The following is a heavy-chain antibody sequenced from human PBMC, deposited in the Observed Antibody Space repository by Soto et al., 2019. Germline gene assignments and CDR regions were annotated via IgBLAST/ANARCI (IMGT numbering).Heavy chain of an antibody. D-gene: IGHD3-22*01. CDR3: ARLDSSGYYSPFWFDP. CDR2: IIPIFGTA. CDR1: GGTFSSYA. J-gene: IGHJ5*02. V-gene: IGHV1-69*01. Sequence: QVQLVQSGAEVKKPGSSVKVSCKASGGTFSSYAISWVRQAPGQGLEWMGGIIPIFGTANYAQKFQGRVTITADESTRTAYMELSSLRSEDTAVYYCARLDSSGYYSPFWFDPWGQGTLVTVSS.